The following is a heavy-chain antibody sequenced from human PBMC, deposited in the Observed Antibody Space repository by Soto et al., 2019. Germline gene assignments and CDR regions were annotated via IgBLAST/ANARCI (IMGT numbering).Heavy chain of an antibody. CDR3: ARQVRRYFEWLPPLGWFDP. J-gene: IGHJ5*02. V-gene: IGHV5-51*01. D-gene: IGHD3-9*01. Sequence: PGESLKISCKGSGYSFTSYWIGWVRQMPGKGLEWMGIIYPGDSDTRYSPSFQGQVTISADKSISTAYLQWSSLKASDTAMYYCARQVRRYFEWLPPLGWFDPWGQETLLTVSS. CDR2: IYPGDSDT. CDR1: GYSFTSYW.